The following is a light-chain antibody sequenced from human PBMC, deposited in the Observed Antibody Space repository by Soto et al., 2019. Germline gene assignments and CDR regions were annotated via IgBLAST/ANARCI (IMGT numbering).Light chain of an antibody. CDR1: QGISSY. CDR3: QQHNSYPIT. V-gene: IGKV1-17*03. J-gene: IGKJ5*01. Sequence: DIQMTQSPSALSASVGDRVTITWRASQGISSYLGWYQQKPGKAPKLLIYAASSLQSGVPSRFSGSGSGTDFTLTISSLQPEDFAPYYCQQHNSYPITFGQGTRLEIK. CDR2: AAS.